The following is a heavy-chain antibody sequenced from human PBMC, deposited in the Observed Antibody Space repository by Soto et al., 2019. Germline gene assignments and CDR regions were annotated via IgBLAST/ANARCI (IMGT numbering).Heavy chain of an antibody. Sequence: LSLTCTVSGGSISSGGYYWSWIRQHPGKGLEWIGYIYYSGSTYYNPSLKSRVTISVDTSKNQFSLKLSSVTAADTAVYYCARGSYYDSSGNWFDPWGQGTLVTVSS. V-gene: IGHV4-31*03. J-gene: IGHJ5*02. D-gene: IGHD3-22*01. CDR2: IYYSGST. CDR1: GGSISSGGYY. CDR3: ARGSYYDSSGNWFDP.